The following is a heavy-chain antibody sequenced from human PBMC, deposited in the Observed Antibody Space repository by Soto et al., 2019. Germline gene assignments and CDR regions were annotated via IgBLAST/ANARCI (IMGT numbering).Heavy chain of an antibody. V-gene: IGHV3-23*01. J-gene: IGHJ4*02. CDR2: FSGSGSGT. CDR1: GLTFSTYA. D-gene: IGHD1-26*01. CDR3: AKDRHPDGIWSYDF. Sequence: PGGSLRLSCTASGLTFSTYAMSWVRQAPGKVLEWVSIFSGSGSGTYYADSVKGWFTFSRDNSKNMLFLQMNSLRVEDTAVYYRAKDRHPDGIWSYDFWGQGTLVTVSS.